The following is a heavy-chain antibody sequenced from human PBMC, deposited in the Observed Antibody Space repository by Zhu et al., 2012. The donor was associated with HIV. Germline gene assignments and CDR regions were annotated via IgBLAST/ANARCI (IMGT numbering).Heavy chain of an antibody. D-gene: IGHD2-15*01. CDR1: GGSISSYY. Sequence: QVQLQESGPGLVKPSETLSLTCTVSGGSISSYYWSWIRQPPGKGLEWIGYIYTSGSTNYNPSLKSRVTISVDTSKNQFSLKLSSVTAADTAVYYCARGVATLLDYWGQGTPGHRLL. V-gene: IGHV4-4*09. CDR3: ARGVATLLDY. J-gene: IGHJ4*02. CDR2: IYTSGST.